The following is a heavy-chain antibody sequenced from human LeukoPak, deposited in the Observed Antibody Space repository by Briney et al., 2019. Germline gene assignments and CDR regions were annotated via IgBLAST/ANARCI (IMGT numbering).Heavy chain of an antibody. CDR3: ASSRSSIVVVPAENGMDV. D-gene: IGHD2-2*01. Sequence: GGSLRLSCAASGFTFSSYAMSWVRQAPGKGLEGGSAISGSGGSTYYADSVKGRFTISRDNSKNTVYLQMNSLRDEDTAVYYCASSRSSIVVVPAENGMDVWGQGTTVTVSS. V-gene: IGHV3-23*01. J-gene: IGHJ6*02. CDR1: GFTFSSYA. CDR2: ISGSGGST.